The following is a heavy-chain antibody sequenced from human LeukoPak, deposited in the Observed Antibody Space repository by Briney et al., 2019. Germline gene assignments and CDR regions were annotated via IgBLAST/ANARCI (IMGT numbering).Heavy chain of an antibody. J-gene: IGHJ4*02. CDR3: NTMNY. V-gene: IGHV5-10-1*01. CDR2: IDPSDSFT. D-gene: IGHD3-22*01. Sequence: HGESLKISGKGTGYGFSSYWLSWVRQMPGKGLEWMGNIDPSDSFTNYSPSFQGHVTVSVDKSTATAFLQWSSLKASDTAMYYCNTMNYWGQGTLVTVSS. CDR1: GYGFSSYW.